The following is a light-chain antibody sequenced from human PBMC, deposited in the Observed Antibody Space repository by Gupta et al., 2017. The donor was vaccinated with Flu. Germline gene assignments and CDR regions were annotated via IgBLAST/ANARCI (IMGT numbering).Light chain of an antibody. Sequence: DIQMTQSPSSLPASVGDRVTIACQASQTISNYVTWYQQKPGKAPNLLIYGASTLQSGVPPRFSGSRYGTDFTLTISSLQPEDFATYYCQQSHSTPYTFGQGTKVEIK. CDR2: GAS. V-gene: IGKV1-39*01. CDR3: QQSHSTPYT. J-gene: IGKJ2*01. CDR1: QTISNY.